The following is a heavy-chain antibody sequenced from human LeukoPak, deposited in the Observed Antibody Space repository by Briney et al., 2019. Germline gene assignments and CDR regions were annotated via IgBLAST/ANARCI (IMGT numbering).Heavy chain of an antibody. V-gene: IGHV4-59*08. D-gene: IGHD1-26*01. J-gene: IGHJ3*02. CDR2: LYHSGST. CDR1: GGSISSYY. CDR3: ARWGATVKAFDI. Sequence: SETLSLTCTVSGGSISSYYWSWIRQPPGKGLEWIGNLYHSGSTNYNPSLKSRVTISVDTSKNQFSLKLSSVTAADTAVYYCARWGATVKAFDIWGHGTMVTVSS.